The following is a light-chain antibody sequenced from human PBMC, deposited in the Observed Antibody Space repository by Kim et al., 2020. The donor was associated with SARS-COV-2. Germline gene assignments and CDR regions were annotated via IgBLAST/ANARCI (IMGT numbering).Light chain of an antibody. Sequence: GQASTSSCTETGSDVDGYDYVSSYQHRPGKAPQLIIYDVSERPSGVSDRFSGSKSGDTASLNVCGLQAEDEADYHCSSYTSSDTWVFGGGTQLTVL. V-gene: IGLV2-14*03. CDR2: DVS. J-gene: IGLJ3*02. CDR3: SSYTSSDTWV. CDR1: GSDVDGYDY.